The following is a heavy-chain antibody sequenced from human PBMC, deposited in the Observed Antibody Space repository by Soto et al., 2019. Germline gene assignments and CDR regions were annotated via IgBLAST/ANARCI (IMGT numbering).Heavy chain of an antibody. CDR3: AHSVVAGLGYYFDY. J-gene: IGHJ4*02. Sequence: QITLKESGPTLVKPTQTLTLTCTFSGFSLSSTRVAVGWIRQPPGKALEWLALIYWDDDKRYSPFLKSRLTITKHPSKNQVVLTMTNMDPVDTATYYCAHSVVAGLGYYFDYWGQGTLVTVSS. D-gene: IGHD6-19*01. CDR2: IYWDDDK. V-gene: IGHV2-5*02. CDR1: GFSLSSTRVA.